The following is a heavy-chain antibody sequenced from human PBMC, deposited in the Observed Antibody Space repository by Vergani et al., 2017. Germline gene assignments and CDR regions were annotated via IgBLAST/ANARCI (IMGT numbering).Heavy chain of an antibody. Sequence: QVQLQQWGAGLLKPSETLSLTCAVYGGSFSGYYWSWIRQPPGKGLEWIGEINHSGSTNYNPSLKSRVIISVDTSKNQFSLKLRSVTAADTAVYYCARGRWGSYHYWYFDLWGRGTLVTVSS. CDR2: INHSGST. CDR1: GGSFSGYY. CDR3: ARGRWGSYHYWYFDL. V-gene: IGHV4-34*01. J-gene: IGHJ2*01. D-gene: IGHD1-26*01.